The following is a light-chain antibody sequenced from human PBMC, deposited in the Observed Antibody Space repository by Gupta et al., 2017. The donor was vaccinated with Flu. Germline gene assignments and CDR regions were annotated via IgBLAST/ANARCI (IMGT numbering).Light chain of an antibody. CDR3: QYYGSSLSAGV. Sequence: NIGAGYDVHWHQHLPGTATKLLIDVNSHRPSGVPHRSAGTKAGTSASLATAGLQEDDDADYYCQYYGSSLSAGVFGGGTKLTVL. J-gene: IGLJ3*02. CDR1: NIGAGYD. CDR2: VNS. V-gene: IGLV1-40*01.